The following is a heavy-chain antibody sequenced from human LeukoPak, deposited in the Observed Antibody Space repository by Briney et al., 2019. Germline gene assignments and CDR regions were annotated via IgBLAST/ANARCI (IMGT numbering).Heavy chain of an antibody. D-gene: IGHD3-10*01. V-gene: IGHV3-53*01. CDR3: ARSSGKRAYFDY. Sequence: GSLRLSCAASGFTVSSNYMSWVRQAPGKGLEWVSVIYSGGSTYYADSVKGRFTISRDNSKNTLYLQMNSLRAEDTAVYYCARSSGKRAYFDYWGQGTLVTVSS. CDR1: GFTVSSNY. CDR2: IYSGGST. J-gene: IGHJ4*02.